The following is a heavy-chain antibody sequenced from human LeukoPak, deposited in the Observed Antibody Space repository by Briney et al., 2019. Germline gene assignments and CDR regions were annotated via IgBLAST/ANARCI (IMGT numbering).Heavy chain of an antibody. Sequence: SETLSLTCTVSGGSISSYYWSWIRQPPGKGLGWIGYIYYSGSTDYNPSLKSRVTISVDTSKNQFSLKLSSVTAADTAVYYCARGATMVRGVIDHDAFDIWGQGTMVTVSS. CDR3: ARGATMVRGVIDHDAFDI. V-gene: IGHV4-59*01. D-gene: IGHD3-10*01. CDR1: GGSISSYY. J-gene: IGHJ3*02. CDR2: IYYSGST.